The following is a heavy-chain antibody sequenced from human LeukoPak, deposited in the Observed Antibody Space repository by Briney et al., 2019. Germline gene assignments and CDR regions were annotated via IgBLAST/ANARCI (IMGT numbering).Heavy chain of an antibody. CDR1: GSTLSSYW. D-gene: IGHD1-26*01. CDR2: ITSDGSGT. J-gene: IGHJ3*02. CDR3: ARGGSPPEALGDTFDI. Sequence: GGSLRLSCAASGSTLSSYWMHWARQAPGKGLVWVSGITSDGSGTRYADSVKGRFTIPRDNAKNTVYLQMNSLRAEDTAVFYCARGGSPPEALGDTFDIWGQGTMVTVSS. V-gene: IGHV3-74*01.